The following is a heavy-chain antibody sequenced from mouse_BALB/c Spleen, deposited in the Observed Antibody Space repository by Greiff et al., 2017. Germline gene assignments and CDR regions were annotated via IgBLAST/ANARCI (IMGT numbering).Heavy chain of an antibody. CDR3: AREDYYGYFDY. D-gene: IGHD1-1*01. CDR1: GFTIKDSY. V-gene: IGHV14-3*02. Sequence: VQLQQSGAELVKPGASVKLSCTASGFTIKDSYMPWVKQRPEQGLEWIGRIDPANGNTKYDPKFQGKATITADTSSNTAYLQLSSLTSEDTAVYYCAREDYYGYFDYWVQGTTLTVSS. CDR2: IDPANGNT. J-gene: IGHJ2*01.